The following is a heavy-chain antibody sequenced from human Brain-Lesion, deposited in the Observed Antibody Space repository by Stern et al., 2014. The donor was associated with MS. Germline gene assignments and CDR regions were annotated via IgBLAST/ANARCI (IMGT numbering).Heavy chain of an antibody. D-gene: IGHD5-18*01. J-gene: IGHJ4*02. CDR1: GGSISSGSDY. CDR3: ASGYRIFDY. CDR2: IHPSGSA. Sequence: VQLVESGPGLVKPSQTLSLTCTVSGGSISSGSDYWSWIRQPVGKGLEWIGRIHPSGSAFYTPSLKRRVTLYTATSKDQFSLELNSATAADTAIYYCASGYRIFDYWGQGILVTVSS. V-gene: IGHV4-61*02.